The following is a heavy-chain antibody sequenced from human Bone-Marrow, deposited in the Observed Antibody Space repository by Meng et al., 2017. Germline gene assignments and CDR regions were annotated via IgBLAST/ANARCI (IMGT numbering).Heavy chain of an antibody. V-gene: IGHV3-48*03. J-gene: IGHJ4*02. Sequence: GESLKISCAASGFTFSSYEMNWVRQAPGKGLEWVSYISSSGSTTYYADSVKGRFTISRHNSKNTLYLQMNSLRAEDTAVYYCAGQLRIIAVAGTGLNYWGQGTLVTVSS. D-gene: IGHD6-19*01. CDR2: ISSSGSTT. CDR1: GFTFSSYE. CDR3: AGQLRIIAVAGTGLNY.